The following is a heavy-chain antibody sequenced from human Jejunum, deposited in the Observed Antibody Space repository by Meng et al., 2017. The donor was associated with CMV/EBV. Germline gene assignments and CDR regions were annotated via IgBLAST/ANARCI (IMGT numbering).Heavy chain of an antibody. CDR3: ARGADTPVVLPPDL. D-gene: IGHD5-18*01. CDR2: IFGSGTT. V-gene: IGHV3-66*02. Sequence: SGLTVSSTYMSWVRQAPGKGLEWVSVIFGSGTTVYPDSVKGRFTISRDNSKNTVYLQMNSLKLEDTAVYYCARGADTPVVLPPDLWGQGTLVTVSS. CDR1: GLTVSSTY. J-gene: IGHJ4*02.